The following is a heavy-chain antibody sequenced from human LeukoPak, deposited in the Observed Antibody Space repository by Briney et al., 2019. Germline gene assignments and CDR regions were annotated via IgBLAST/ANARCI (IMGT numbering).Heavy chain of an antibody. Sequence: GGSLRLSCAASGFTFSSYAMHWVRQAPGKGLEWVAVISYDGSNKYYADSVKGRFTISRDNSKNTLYLQMNSLRAEDTAVYYCARDGSGLYGGKRNYFDYWGQGTLVTVSS. D-gene: IGHD6-19*01. CDR2: ISYDGSNK. J-gene: IGHJ4*02. V-gene: IGHV3-30-3*01. CDR1: GFTFSSYA. CDR3: ARDGSGLYGGKRNYFDY.